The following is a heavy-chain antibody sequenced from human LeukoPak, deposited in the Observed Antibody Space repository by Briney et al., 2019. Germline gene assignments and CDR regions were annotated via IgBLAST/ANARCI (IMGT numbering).Heavy chain of an antibody. Sequence: GGSLRLSCAASGFTFSSNAMSWVRQAPGKGLEWVSAISSAGGGTYYADSVKGRFTISRDTSKNTLYLQMNSLRAENTALYYCAKELWEGSGYLDYWGQGILVTVSS. CDR1: GFTFSSNA. CDR2: ISSAGGGT. CDR3: AKELWEGSGYLDY. J-gene: IGHJ4*02. V-gene: IGHV3-23*01. D-gene: IGHD3-3*01.